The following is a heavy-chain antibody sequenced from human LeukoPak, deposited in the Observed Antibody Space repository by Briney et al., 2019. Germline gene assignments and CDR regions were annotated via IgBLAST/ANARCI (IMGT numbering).Heavy chain of an antibody. Sequence: GGSLRLSCAASGFTFRNYWMNWVRQAPGKGLECLANIKEDGSETYYADSVVGRFTISRDNSKNTLFLQMNSLRAEDTAMYHCARIRVEMASPDYFDYWGQGTLVTVSS. V-gene: IGHV3-7*03. J-gene: IGHJ4*02. D-gene: IGHD5-24*01. CDR1: GFTFRNYW. CDR3: ARIRVEMASPDYFDY. CDR2: IKEDGSET.